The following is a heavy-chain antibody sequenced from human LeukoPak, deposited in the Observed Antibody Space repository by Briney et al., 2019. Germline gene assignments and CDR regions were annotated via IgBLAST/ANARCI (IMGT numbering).Heavy chain of an antibody. Sequence: PGGSLRLSCAASGFTFSSYEMNWVRQAPGKGLEWVSAISGSGGSTYYADSVKGRFTISRDNSKNTLYLQMNSLRAEDTAVYYCAKDPRERYSSSWYPPEYYFDYWGQGTLVTVSS. CDR1: GFTFSSYE. D-gene: IGHD6-13*01. V-gene: IGHV3-23*01. CDR2: ISGSGGST. J-gene: IGHJ4*02. CDR3: AKDPRERYSSSWYPPEYYFDY.